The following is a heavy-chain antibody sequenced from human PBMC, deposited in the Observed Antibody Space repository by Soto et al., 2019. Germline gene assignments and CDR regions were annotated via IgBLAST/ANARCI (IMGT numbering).Heavy chain of an antibody. CDR2: IYYSGST. D-gene: IGHD3-3*01. J-gene: IGHJ6*03. CDR3: ARGVHPTYYDFWSGPTDYYYYYYYMDV. CDR1: GGSISSYY. Sequence: PSETLSLTCTVSGGSISSYYWTWIRQPPGKGLEWIGYIYYSGSTNYNPSLKSRVTISVDTSKNQFSLKLSSVTAADTAVYYCARGVHPTYYDFWSGPTDYYYYYYYMDVWGKGTTVTVSS. V-gene: IGHV4-59*01.